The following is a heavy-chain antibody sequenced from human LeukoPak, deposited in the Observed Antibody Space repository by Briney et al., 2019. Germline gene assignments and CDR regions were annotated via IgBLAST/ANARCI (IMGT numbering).Heavy chain of an antibody. CDR3: ARDLGYCSSTSCASYGMDV. Sequence: GGSLRLSCAASGFTFSSYAMHWVRQAPGKGLEWVAVISYDGSNKYYADSVKGRFTISRDNSNNTLYLQMNSLTTEDTAVYYCARDLGYCSSTSCASYGMDVWGQGTTVTVSS. V-gene: IGHV3-30-3*01. D-gene: IGHD2-2*01. CDR2: ISYDGSNK. J-gene: IGHJ6*02. CDR1: GFTFSSYA.